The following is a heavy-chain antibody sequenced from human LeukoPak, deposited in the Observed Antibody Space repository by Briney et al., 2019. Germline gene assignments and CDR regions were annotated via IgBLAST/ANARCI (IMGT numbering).Heavy chain of an antibody. V-gene: IGHV1-18*01. D-gene: IGHD3-22*01. CDR3: ARDRYYYDSSGYYDAFDI. Sequence: ASVKVSCKASGYTFTSYGISWVRQAPGQGLEWMGWISAYNGNTNYAQKLQGRVTMTTNTSTSTDYMELRSLRSDDTAVYYCARDRYYYDSSGYYDAFDIWGQGTMVTVSS. CDR2: ISAYNGNT. J-gene: IGHJ3*02. CDR1: GYTFTSYG.